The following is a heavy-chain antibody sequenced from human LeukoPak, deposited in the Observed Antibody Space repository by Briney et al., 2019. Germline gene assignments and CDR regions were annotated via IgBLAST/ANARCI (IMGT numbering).Heavy chain of an antibody. J-gene: IGHJ4*02. V-gene: IGHV3-21*04. CDR3: ARGFYGDYESVDY. CDR2: ISSSSSYI. D-gene: IGHD4-17*01. CDR1: GFTFSSYS. Sequence: GGSLRLSCAASGFTFSSYSMNWVRQAPGKGLEWVSSISSSSSYIYYADSVKGRFTISRDNAKNSLYLQMNSLRAEDTALYYCARGFYGDYESVDYWGQGTLVTVSS.